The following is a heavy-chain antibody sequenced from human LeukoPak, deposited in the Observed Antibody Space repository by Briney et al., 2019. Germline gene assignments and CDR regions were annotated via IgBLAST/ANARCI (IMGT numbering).Heavy chain of an antibody. CDR2: INYSGTT. Sequence: SETLSLTCTVSSGSFSSSSYFCGWIRQSPGMGLEWIATINYSGTTYYNPSLKSRVTPSVDTSRNQFSRKLTSVPAADTAVYYCARLRGGVQLWGDWGQGALVTVSS. CDR3: ARLRGGVQLWGD. D-gene: IGHD3-10*01. J-gene: IGHJ4*01. CDR1: SGSFSSSSYF. V-gene: IGHV4-39*01.